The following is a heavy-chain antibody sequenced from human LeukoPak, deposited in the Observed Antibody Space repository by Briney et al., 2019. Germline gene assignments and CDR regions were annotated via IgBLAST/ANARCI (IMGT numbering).Heavy chain of an antibody. CDR3: AREIRYFDWSLPIL. D-gene: IGHD3-9*01. J-gene: IGHJ4*02. CDR2: IYTSGST. CDR1: GGSISSYY. V-gene: IGHV4-4*09. Sequence: ASETLSLTCTVSGGSISSYYWSWIRQPPGKGLEWIGYIYTSGSTNYNPSLKSRVTISVDTSKNQFSLKLSSVTAADTAVYYCAREIRYFDWSLPILWGQGTLVTVSS.